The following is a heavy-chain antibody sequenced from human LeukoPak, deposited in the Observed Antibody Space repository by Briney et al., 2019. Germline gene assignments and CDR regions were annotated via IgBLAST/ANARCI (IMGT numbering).Heavy chain of an antibody. V-gene: IGHV4-34*01. CDR1: GGSFSRYY. Sequence: SETLSLTCAVYGGSFSRYYWSWIRQSPGKGLEWIAEIDHRGDTNYNPSVKSRVTISVDTSKNQFSLKLSSVTAADTAVYYCASLEGQQLVVWGQGTLVTVSS. J-gene: IGHJ4*02. D-gene: IGHD6-13*01. CDR2: IDHRGDT. CDR3: ASLEGQQLVV.